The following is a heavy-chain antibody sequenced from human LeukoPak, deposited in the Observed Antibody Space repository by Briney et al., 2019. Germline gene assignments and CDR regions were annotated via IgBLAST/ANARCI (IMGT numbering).Heavy chain of an antibody. V-gene: IGHV3-30*02. D-gene: IGHD1-14*01. CDR1: GFTFSSYG. J-gene: IGHJ3*02. Sequence: GGSLRLSCAASGFTFSSYGLHWVRQAPGKGLEWVAFIRFDGSNKYYADSVKGRFTISRDNSKNTLYLQMNSLRAEDTAVYYCARPHHHQGGAFDIWGQGTMVTVSS. CDR3: ARPHHHQGGAFDI. CDR2: IRFDGSNK.